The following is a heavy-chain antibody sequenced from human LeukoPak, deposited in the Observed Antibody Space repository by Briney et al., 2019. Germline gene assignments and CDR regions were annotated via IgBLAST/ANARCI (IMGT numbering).Heavy chain of an antibody. CDR1: GFTFSSFD. CDR2: IGTASDT. Sequence: GGSLRLSYAASGFTFSSFDLHWVRQPTGQDLEGVSTIGTASDTYYPGSVEGRFTLPRDNAKNPLYLQMNSLTAGDTAVYYCARGPPRGKYYYMDVWGKGTTVTVSS. CDR3: ARGPPRGKYYYMDV. D-gene: IGHD1-1*01. J-gene: IGHJ6*03. V-gene: IGHV3-13*01.